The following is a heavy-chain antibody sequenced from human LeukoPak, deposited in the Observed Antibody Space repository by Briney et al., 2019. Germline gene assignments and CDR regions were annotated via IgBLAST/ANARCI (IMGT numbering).Heavy chain of an antibody. V-gene: IGHV4-39*01. CDR2: IYYSGNT. Sequence: PSETLSLTCTVSGGSISSYYWSWICQPPGKGLEWIGSIYYSGNTYYNPSLKSRVTISVDTSKNQFSLKLNSVTAADTAVYYCARRGYCSGGSCYVSYWGQGTLVTVSS. CDR3: ARRGYCSGGSCYVSY. D-gene: IGHD2-15*01. CDR1: GGSISSYY. J-gene: IGHJ4*02.